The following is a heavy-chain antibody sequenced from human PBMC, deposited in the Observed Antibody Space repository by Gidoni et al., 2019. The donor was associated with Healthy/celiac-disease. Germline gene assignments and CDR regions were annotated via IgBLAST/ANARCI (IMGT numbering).Heavy chain of an antibody. Sequence: EVQPVESGGVLIQPGGSLRLSWSASGVTVSSNYMSWVRQAPGKGLEWVSVIYSGGSTYYADSVKGRFTISRDNSKNTLYLQMNSLRAEDTAVYYCARDRDRRDYFDYWGQGTLVTVSS. CDR1: GVTVSSNY. J-gene: IGHJ4*02. V-gene: IGHV3-53*01. CDR2: IYSGGST. CDR3: ARDRDRRDYFDY.